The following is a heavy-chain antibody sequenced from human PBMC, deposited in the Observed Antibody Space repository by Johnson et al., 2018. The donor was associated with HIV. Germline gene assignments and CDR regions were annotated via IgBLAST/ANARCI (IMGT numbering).Heavy chain of an antibody. CDR2: INQEGGGK. D-gene: IGHD3-10*01. CDR1: GFTFSSYA. V-gene: IGHV3-7*01. J-gene: IGHJ3*02. Sequence: VLLVESGGGVVQPGRSLRLSCAASGFTFSSYAMHWVRQAPGKGLVWVANINQEGGGKYYVDSVKGRFTISRDNAKNSLYLQMNNLRAEDTAGYYCARQGRRLICGGAFDIWGQGSTVSVSS. CDR3: ARQGRRLICGGAFDI.